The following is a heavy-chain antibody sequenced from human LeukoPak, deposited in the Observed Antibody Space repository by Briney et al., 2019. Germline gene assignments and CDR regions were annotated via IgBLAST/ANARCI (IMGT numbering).Heavy chain of an antibody. CDR2: IYYSGTT. V-gene: IGHV4-39*07. CDR3: ARTTTDSSGHLDAFDI. Sequence: SETLSLTCTVSGGSISSSSYYWGWIRQPPGKGLEWIGSIYYSGTTYYNPSLKSRVTISVDTSKNQFSLKLSSVTAADTAVYYCARTTTDSSGHLDAFDIWGQGTMVTVSS. J-gene: IGHJ3*02. D-gene: IGHD3-22*01. CDR1: GGSISSSSYY.